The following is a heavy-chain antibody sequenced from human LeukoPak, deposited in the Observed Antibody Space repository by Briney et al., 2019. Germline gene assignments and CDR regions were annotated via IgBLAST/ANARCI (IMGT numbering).Heavy chain of an antibody. V-gene: IGHV3-48*01. Sequence: PGGSLRLSCVASEFTLNNYGVNWVRQAPGKGLEWVSYMSDSGSTIYYADSVKGRFTISRDNSKNSLYPQMNSLRAEDTAVYYCARSVRRDYWGQGTLVTVSS. CDR2: MSDSGSTI. J-gene: IGHJ4*02. CDR1: EFTLNNYG. CDR3: ARSVRRDY.